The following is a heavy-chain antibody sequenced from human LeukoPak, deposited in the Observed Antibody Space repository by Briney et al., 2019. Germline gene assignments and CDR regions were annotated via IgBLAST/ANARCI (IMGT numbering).Heavy chain of an antibody. J-gene: IGHJ5*02. Sequence: GGSLILSCAASGFTFSSYAMHWVRQPPGKGVECVAVISYDGSNKYYADSVKGRFTISRDNSKNTLYLQMNSLRAEDTAVYSWARDCQDSRSWYSCDPSPPWFAPWGQGTLVPVSS. CDR2: ISYDGSNK. CDR3: ARDCQDSRSWYSCDPSPPWFAP. V-gene: IGHV3-30-3*01. D-gene: IGHD6-13*01. CDR1: GFTFSSYA.